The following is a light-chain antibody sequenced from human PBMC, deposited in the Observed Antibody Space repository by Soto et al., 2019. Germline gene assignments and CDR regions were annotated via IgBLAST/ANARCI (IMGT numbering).Light chain of an antibody. CDR2: SKN. CDR3: AAWDDSLNGVV. V-gene: IGLV1-44*01. J-gene: IGLJ2*01. Sequence: QSVLTQPPSASGTPGQRVTISCSGSSSNIGSNTVNWYQQLPGTAPKLLIYSKNQRPSGVPDRFSGSKSGTSASLAISGLQSADEADYYCAAWDDSLNGVVFGGGTKLTVL. CDR1: SSNIGSNT.